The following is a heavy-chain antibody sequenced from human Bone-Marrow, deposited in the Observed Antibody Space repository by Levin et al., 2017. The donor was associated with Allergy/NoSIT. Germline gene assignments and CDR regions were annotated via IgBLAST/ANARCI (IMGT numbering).Heavy chain of an antibody. D-gene: IGHD3-3*01. J-gene: IGHJ4*02. Sequence: ASVKVSCKASGYTFTGYYMHWVRQAPGQGLDWMGRINPNSGDTNYAQKFKGRVTMTRDTSIGTAYMELSRLRSDDTAMYYCARGVSSRESLGQILDNWGQGTLVTVSS. CDR1: GYTFTGYY. CDR3: ARGVSSRESLGQILDN. CDR2: INPNSGDT. V-gene: IGHV1-2*06.